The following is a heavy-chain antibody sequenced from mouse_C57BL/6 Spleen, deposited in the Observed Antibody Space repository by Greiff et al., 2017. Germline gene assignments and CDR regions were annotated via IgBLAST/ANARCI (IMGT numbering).Heavy chain of an antibody. D-gene: IGHD2-4*01. CDR3: ARHEDRNYDYDGLAY. CDR2: FYPGSGSI. J-gene: IGHJ3*01. Sequence: QVQLKASGAELVKPGASVKLSCKASGYTFTESTIHWVKQRSGQGLEWIGWFYPGSGSIKYNEKFKDKATLTADKSSSTVYMELSRLTSEVSSVYFCARHEDRNYDYDGLAYWGQGTLVTVSA. CDR1: GYTFTEST. V-gene: IGHV1-62-2*01.